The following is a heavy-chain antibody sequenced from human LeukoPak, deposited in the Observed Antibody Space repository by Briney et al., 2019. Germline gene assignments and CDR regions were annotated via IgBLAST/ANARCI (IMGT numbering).Heavy chain of an antibody. V-gene: IGHV1-2*02. Sequence: ASVTVSCKASGYTFTGYYMHWVRQAPGQGLEWMGWINPNSGGTNYAQKFHGSVTMTRDTSISTAYMELSRLRSDDTAVYYCARDGGYCSGGSCYYYYYYYMDVWGKGTTVTVSS. J-gene: IGHJ6*03. CDR2: INPNSGGT. CDR3: ARDGGYCSGGSCYYYYYYYMDV. CDR1: GYTFTGYY. D-gene: IGHD2-15*01.